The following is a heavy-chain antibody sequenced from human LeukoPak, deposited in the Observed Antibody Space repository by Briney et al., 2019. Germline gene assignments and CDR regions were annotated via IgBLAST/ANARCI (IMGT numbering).Heavy chain of an antibody. CDR1: GGSVSSGSYY. CDR3: ARGASVPRGAHVDY. V-gene: IGHV4-61*01. Sequence: PSETLSLTCTVSGGSVSSGSYYWSWIRPPPGKGLEWIGYIYYSGSTNYNPSLKSRVTISVDTSKNQFSLKLSSVTAADTAVYYCARGASVPRGAHVDYWGQGTLVTVSS. CDR2: IYYSGST. J-gene: IGHJ4*02. D-gene: IGHD1-26*01.